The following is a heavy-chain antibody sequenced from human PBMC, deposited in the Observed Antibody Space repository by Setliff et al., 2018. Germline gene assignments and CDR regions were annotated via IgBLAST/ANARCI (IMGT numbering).Heavy chain of an antibody. CDR1: GYTSSSYA. Sequence: GGSLRLSCAASGYTSSSYAMTWVRQAPGKGLEWVSIISASGDTTYYADSVKGRFTISRDNSKNTLYLEMNTLRTDDTALYYCAKRGSNGCLEGSWGQGTLVTVSS. J-gene: IGHJ5*02. CDR3: AKRGSNGCLEGS. D-gene: IGHD6-19*01. CDR2: ISASGDTT. V-gene: IGHV3-23*01.